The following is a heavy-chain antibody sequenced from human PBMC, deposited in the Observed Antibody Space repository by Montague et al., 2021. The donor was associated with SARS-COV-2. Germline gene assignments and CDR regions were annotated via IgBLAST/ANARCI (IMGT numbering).Heavy chain of an antibody. Sequence: SETLSLTCAVSGGSISSGGYSWNWIRQPPGEGLEWIGYIYNSGSTNYNPSLTSRVTISVDTSKNQFSLKLSSVAAADTAVYYCARVGRGSSWYEVAFDIWSQGTMVTVSS. CDR2: IYNSGST. D-gene: IGHD6-13*01. V-gene: IGHV4-61*08. CDR3: ARVGRGSSWYEVAFDI. CDR1: GGSISSGGYS. J-gene: IGHJ3*02.